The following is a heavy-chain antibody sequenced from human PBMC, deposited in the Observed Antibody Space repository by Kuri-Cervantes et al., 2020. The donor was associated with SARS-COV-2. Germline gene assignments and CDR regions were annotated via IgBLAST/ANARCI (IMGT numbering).Heavy chain of an antibody. V-gene: IGHV3-30*02. D-gene: IGHD2-21*01. CDR2: IQHDGNNK. Sequence: GESLKISCAASGFTFSFFGMHWVRQAPGKGLEWVALIQHDGNNKYYADSVKGRFTISRDNSKNTLYLQMNSLRAEDTAVYYCARDPGCGGDCYKYYYYYMDVWGKGTTVTVSS. J-gene: IGHJ6*03. CDR3: ARDPGCGGDCYKYYYYYMDV. CDR1: GFTFSFFG.